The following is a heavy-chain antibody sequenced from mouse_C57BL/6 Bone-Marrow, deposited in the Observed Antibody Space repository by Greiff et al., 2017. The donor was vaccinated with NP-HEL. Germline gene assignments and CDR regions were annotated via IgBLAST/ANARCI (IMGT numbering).Heavy chain of an antibody. CDR1: GYTFTTYP. J-gene: IGHJ4*01. Sequence: QVQLQQSGAELVKPGASVKLSCKASGYTFTTYPIEWVKQRHGQCLEWIGNFHPYNDDTKYNEKFKGKATLTVEKSSSTVYLERSRLTSDDSAVYYGVKCSNIAYTMYYGGQGTAVTVSS. D-gene: IGHD1-1*01. CDR2: FHPYNDDT. V-gene: IGHV1-47*01. CDR3: VKCSNIAYTMYY.